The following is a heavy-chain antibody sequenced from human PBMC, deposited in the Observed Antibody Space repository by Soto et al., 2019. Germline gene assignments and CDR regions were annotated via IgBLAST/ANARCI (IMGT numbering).Heavy chain of an antibody. CDR2: INHSGST. CDR3: ARGGGIRDYYYGMDV. D-gene: IGHD3-3*02. V-gene: IGHV4-34*01. J-gene: IGHJ6*02. Sequence: PSETLSLTCAVYGGSFSGYYWTWIRQPPGKGLEWIGEINHSGSTNYNPSLKSRVTISVDTSKNQFSLKLSSVTAADTAVYYCARGGGIRDYYYGMDVWGQGTTVTVS. CDR1: GGSFSGYY.